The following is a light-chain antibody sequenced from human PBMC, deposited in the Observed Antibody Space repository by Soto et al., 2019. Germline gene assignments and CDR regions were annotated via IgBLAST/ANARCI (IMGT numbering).Light chain of an antibody. Sequence: QSVLTQPPSASETPGQRVTISCSGSSSNIGTNTVNWYQQVPGTAPRLLIYSNDQRPSGVPDRFSGSNSGTSASLAISGLQSEDEADYYCAAWDDRLSGVVFGRGTKLTVL. V-gene: IGLV1-44*01. CDR1: SSNIGTNT. CDR3: AAWDDRLSGVV. J-gene: IGLJ2*01. CDR2: SND.